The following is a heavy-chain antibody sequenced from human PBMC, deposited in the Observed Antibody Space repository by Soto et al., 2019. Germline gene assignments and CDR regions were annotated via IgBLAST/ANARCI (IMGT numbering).Heavy chain of an antibody. J-gene: IGHJ4*02. CDR2: INSDGTSA. CDR1: GFTFSSYW. CDR3: AKDRYDILTGYLWTFDY. D-gene: IGHD3-9*01. V-gene: IGHV3-74*01. Sequence: GGSLRLSCAASGFTFSSYWMHWVRQAPGKGLVWVSRINSDGTSASYADSVKGRFTISRDNAKSTLYLQMNSLRVEDTAVYYCAKDRYDILTGYLWTFDYWGQGTLVTVSS.